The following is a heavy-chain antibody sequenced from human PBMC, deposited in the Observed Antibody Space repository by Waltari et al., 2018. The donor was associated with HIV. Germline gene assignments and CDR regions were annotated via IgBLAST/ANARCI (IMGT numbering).Heavy chain of an antibody. Sequence: QVQLVESGGGVVQPGRSLRLSCAASGFTFRNYAMHWVRQAPGKGLEWVTVISYDGNEKYYAESVKGRFTISRDNSKNTLYLQMNSLRVEDTAVYYCARGRGGPDYWGQGTLVTVSS. D-gene: IGHD3-10*01. CDR2: ISYDGNEK. V-gene: IGHV3-30*01. CDR1: GFTFRNYA. J-gene: IGHJ4*02. CDR3: ARGRGGPDY.